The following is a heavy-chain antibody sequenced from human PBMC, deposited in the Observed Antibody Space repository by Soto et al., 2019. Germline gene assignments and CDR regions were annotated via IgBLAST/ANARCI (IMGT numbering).Heavy chain of an antibody. CDR3: ARGRVGGDTAMVTAYYYGMDV. CDR2: IIPIFGTA. CDR1: GGTFSSYA. D-gene: IGHD5-18*01. Sequence: ASVKVSCKASGGTFSSYAISWVRQAPGQGLEWMGGIIPIFGTANYAQKFQGRVTITADESTSTAYMELSSQRSEDTAVYYCARGRVGGDTAMVTAYYYGMDVWGQGTTVTVSS. J-gene: IGHJ6*02. V-gene: IGHV1-69*13.